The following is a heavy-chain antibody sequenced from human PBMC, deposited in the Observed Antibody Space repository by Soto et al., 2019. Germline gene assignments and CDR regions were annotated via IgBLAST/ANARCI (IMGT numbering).Heavy chain of an antibody. V-gene: IGHV1-69*13. Sequence: ASVKVSCKASGGTFSSYAISWVRQAPGQGLEWMGGIIPIFGTANYAQKFQGRVTITADESTSTAYMELSSLRSEDTAVYYCARDGYSSSSGYNWFDPWGHGTLVTVFS. J-gene: IGHJ5*02. CDR1: GGTFSSYA. CDR2: IIPIFGTA. D-gene: IGHD6-6*01. CDR3: ARDGYSSSSGYNWFDP.